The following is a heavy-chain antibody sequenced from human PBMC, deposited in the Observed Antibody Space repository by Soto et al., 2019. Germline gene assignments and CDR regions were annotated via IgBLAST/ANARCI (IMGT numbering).Heavy chain of an antibody. CDR1: GFNFDDYA. D-gene: IGHD3-16*01. J-gene: IGHJ5*02. CDR2: ITWNSGNL. Sequence: GGSLRLSCAASGFNFDDYAMHWVWQAPGKGLEWVAGITWNSGNLAYADSVKGRFTISRDNAKDSLYLQMNSLTPEDTAFYYCAKDHLGGAMAVPFFDPWGQGALVTVSS. V-gene: IGHV3-9*01. CDR3: AKDHLGGAMAVPFFDP.